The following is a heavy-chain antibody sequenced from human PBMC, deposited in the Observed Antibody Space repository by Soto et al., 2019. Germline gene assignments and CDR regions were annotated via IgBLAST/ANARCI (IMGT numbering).Heavy chain of an antibody. V-gene: IGHV4-38-2*01. CDR1: GYSISSGYY. Sequence: SETLSLTCAVSGYSISSGYYWGWIRQPPGKGLEWIGSIYHSGSTYYNPSLKSRVTISVDTSKNQFSLKLSSVTAADTAVYYCARSPYYYDSSYSYFDYWGQGTLVTVSS. J-gene: IGHJ4*02. CDR3: ARSPYYYDSSYSYFDY. D-gene: IGHD3-22*01. CDR2: IYHSGST.